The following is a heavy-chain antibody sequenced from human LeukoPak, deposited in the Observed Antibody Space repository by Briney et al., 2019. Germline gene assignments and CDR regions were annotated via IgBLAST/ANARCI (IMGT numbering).Heavy chain of an antibody. CDR1: GYTFTSYG. V-gene: IGHV1-18*01. CDR2: ISAYNGNT. Sequence: ASVKVSCKASGYTFTSYGISWVRQAPGQGLEWMGWISAYNGNTNYAQKLQGRVTMTRDTSISTAYMELSRLTSDDTAVYYCARDPKYYYDNRFDYYHMDVWGKGTTVTISS. J-gene: IGHJ6*03. D-gene: IGHD3-22*01. CDR3: ARDPKYYYDNRFDYYHMDV.